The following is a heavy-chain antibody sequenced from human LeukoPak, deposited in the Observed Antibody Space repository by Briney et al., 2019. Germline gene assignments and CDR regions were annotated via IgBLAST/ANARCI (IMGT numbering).Heavy chain of an antibody. CDR3: AKRRVADYYFDY. Sequence: EGSLRLSCAASGFTFSFYTMSWVRQAPGKGLEWVSGISANSGRTYYADSVKGRFTISRDNSKNTLYLQMNSLRADDTAVYYCAKRRVADYYFDYWGQGTLVTVSS. V-gene: IGHV3-23*01. D-gene: IGHD4/OR15-4a*01. CDR2: ISANSGRT. J-gene: IGHJ4*02. CDR1: GFTFSFYT.